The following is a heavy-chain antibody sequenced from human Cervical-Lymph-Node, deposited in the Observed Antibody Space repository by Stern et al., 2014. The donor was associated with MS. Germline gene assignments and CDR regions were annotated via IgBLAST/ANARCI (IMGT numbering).Heavy chain of an antibody. V-gene: IGHV5-51*03. J-gene: IGHJ6*02. CDR2: IYPDDSDI. CDR1: GYTFTNNW. D-gene: IGHD1-1*01. Sequence: EVQLVESGAEVKKPGESLKISCKGSGYTFTNNWIAWVRQMPGKGLEWMGIIYPDDSDIRYSPSLQGQVTISADKSISSAFLPWSSLKAADSAVYYWARPPPRRKWDDPNYGMDVWGQGTTVTVSS. CDR3: ARPPPRRKWDDPNYGMDV.